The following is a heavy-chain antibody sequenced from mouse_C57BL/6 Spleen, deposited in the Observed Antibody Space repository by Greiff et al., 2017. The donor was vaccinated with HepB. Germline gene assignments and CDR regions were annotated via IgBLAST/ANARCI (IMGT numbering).Heavy chain of an antibody. CDR2: IDPSDSYT. Sequence: QVQLQQPGAELVMPGASVKLSCKASGYTFTSYWMHWVKQRPGQGLEWIGEIDPSDSYTNYNQKFKGKSTLTVDKSSSTAYMQLSSLTSEDSAVYYCARWGDYDKNYFDYWGQGTTLTVSS. CDR3: ARWGDYDKNYFDY. V-gene: IGHV1-69*01. J-gene: IGHJ2*01. CDR1: GYTFTSYW. D-gene: IGHD2-4*01.